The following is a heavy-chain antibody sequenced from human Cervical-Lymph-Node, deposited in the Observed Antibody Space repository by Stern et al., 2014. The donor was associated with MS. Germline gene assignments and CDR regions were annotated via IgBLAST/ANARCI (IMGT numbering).Heavy chain of an antibody. D-gene: IGHD2-15*01. Sequence: QVQLQESGPGLVKPSETLSLTCTVSGDSISGNYWSWIRQPPGKGLEWIGYIYYTGSTSYNPSLKSRVTISIDSSKTQFSLSLNSVTAADTAVYYCARVVVLAGSRWFDPWGQGILVSVSS. V-gene: IGHV4-59*01. J-gene: IGHJ5*02. CDR1: GDSISGNY. CDR2: IYYTGST. CDR3: ARVVVLAGSRWFDP.